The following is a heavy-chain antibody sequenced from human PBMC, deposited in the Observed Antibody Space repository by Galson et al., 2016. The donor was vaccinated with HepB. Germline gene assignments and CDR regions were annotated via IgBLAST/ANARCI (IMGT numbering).Heavy chain of an antibody. CDR3: ARHDTREYTDCEADY. Sequence: QSGAEVKKPGESLRISCKGSGYNFTSYWISWVRQMPGKGLEWMGRIDPTDSYTNYSPSLRGHVTISTDKSISTAFLQWRSLKASDSAMYFCARHDTREYTDCEADYWGQGTLVTVSS. CDR1: GYNFTSYW. CDR2: IDPTDSYT. J-gene: IGHJ4*02. V-gene: IGHV5-10-1*01. D-gene: IGHD5-12*01.